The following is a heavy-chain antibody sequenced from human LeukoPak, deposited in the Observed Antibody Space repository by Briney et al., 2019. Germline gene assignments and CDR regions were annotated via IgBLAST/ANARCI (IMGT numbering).Heavy chain of an antibody. CDR1: GFTFSSYA. CDR2: ISGSGGST. J-gene: IGHJ6*02. V-gene: IGHV3-23*01. Sequence: GGSLRLSCAASGFTFSSYAMSWVRQAPGKGLEWVSAISGSGGSTYYADSVKGRFTISRDNSKNTLYLQMNSLRAEDTAVYYCAKGFSRQTTGTTFYGMDVWGQGTTVTVSS. CDR3: AKGFSRQTTGTTFYGMDV. D-gene: IGHD1-7*01.